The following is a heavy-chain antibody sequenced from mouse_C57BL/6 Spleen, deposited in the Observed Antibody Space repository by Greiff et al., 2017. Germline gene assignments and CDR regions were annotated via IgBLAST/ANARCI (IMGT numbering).Heavy chain of an antibody. V-gene: IGHV1-82*01. J-gene: IGHJ4*01. CDR2: TYPVDGDT. CDR3: ARPYYCGSSPDYAMDY. CDR1: GYAFSSSW. D-gene: IGHD1-1*01. Sequence: QVQLQQSGPELVKPGASVKISCKASGYAFSSSWMNWVKQRPGKGLEWIGRTYPVDGDTNYNGKFKGKATLTADKSSSTAYMQLSSLTSEDSAVYFCARPYYCGSSPDYAMDYWGQGTSVTVSS.